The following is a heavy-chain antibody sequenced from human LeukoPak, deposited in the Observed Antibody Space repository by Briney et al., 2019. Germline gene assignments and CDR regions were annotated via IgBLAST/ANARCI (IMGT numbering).Heavy chain of an antibody. V-gene: IGHV4-61*02. Sequence: PSQTLSLTCTVSGGSISSGSYYWSWIRQPAGKGLEWIGRIYTSGSTNYNPSLKSRVTISVDTSKNQFSLRLNSVTAADTAVYYCARHDTVAGTGYWGKGTTVTVSS. D-gene: IGHD6-19*01. CDR1: GGSISSGSYY. J-gene: IGHJ6*04. CDR3: ARHDTVAGTGY. CDR2: IYTSGST.